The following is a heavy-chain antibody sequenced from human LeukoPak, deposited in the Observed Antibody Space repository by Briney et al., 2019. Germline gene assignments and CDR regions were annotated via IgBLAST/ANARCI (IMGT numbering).Heavy chain of an antibody. D-gene: IGHD2-2*01. J-gene: IGHJ5*02. CDR1: GGSFSGYY. CDR3: ARGPYYSSTSCYVVRLDP. V-gene: IGHV4-34*01. CDR2: INHSGST. Sequence: PSETLSLTCAVYGGSFSGYYWSWIRQPPGKGLEWIGEINHSGSTNYNPSLKSRVTISVDTSKNQFSLKLSSVTAADTAVYYCARGPYYSSTSCYVVRLDPWGQGTLVTVSS.